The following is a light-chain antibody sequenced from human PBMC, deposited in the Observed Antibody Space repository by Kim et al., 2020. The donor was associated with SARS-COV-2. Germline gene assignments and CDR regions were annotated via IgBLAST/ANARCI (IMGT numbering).Light chain of an antibody. CDR3: QQAYSTPPYT. V-gene: IGKV1-39*01. Sequence: IQMTQSPSSLSASIGDRVTITCRASQSISRYLNWYQQKPGKAPKLLIYAASSLQSGVPSRFSGSGSGTFFTLTISSLQPEDFATYYCQQAYSTPPYTFGQGTKLEIK. CDR2: AAS. CDR1: QSISRY. J-gene: IGKJ2*01.